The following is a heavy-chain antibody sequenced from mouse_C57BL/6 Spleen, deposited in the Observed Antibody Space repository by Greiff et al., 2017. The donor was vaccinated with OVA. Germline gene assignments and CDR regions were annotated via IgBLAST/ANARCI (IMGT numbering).Heavy chain of an antibody. Sequence: QVQLQQSDAESVKPGASVKISCKVSGYTFTDHTIHWMKQRPEQGLEWIGYIYPRDGSTKYHEKFKGKATLTADKSSSTAYMQLNSLTSEDSAVYFGARWGGPPLRGYAMDYWGQGTSVTVSS. CDR1: GYTFTDHT. J-gene: IGHJ4*01. D-gene: IGHD3-3*01. CDR2: IYPRDGST. V-gene: IGHV1-78*01. CDR3: ARWGGPPLRGYAMDY.